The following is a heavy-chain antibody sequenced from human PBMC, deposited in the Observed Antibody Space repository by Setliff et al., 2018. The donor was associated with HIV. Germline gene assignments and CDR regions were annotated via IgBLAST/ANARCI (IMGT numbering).Heavy chain of an antibody. V-gene: IGHV4-39*01. CDR3: ACGAAAGTAYCYYHYMDV. J-gene: IGHJ6*03. D-gene: IGHD6-13*01. Sequence: SETLSLTCTVSGGSISSSSNYWGWIRQPPGKGLEWIGCISYSGSTYYNPSLKSRVTISVDTSKNQFSLKLISVTAADTAVYYCACGAAAGTAYCYYHYMDVWGKGTTVTVSS. CDR1: GGSISSSSNY. CDR2: ISYSGST.